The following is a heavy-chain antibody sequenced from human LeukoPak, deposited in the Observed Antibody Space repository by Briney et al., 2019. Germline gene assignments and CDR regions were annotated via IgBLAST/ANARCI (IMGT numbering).Heavy chain of an antibody. V-gene: IGHV4-34*01. CDR3: ARGRGPIRGVRGLAAFDI. D-gene: IGHD3-10*01. J-gene: IGHJ3*02. Sequence: SETLSLTCAVYGGSFSGYYWSWIRQPPGKGLEWIGEINHSGSTNYNPSLKSRVTISVDTSKNQFSLKLSSVTAADTAMYYCARGRGPIRGVRGLAAFDIWGQGTMVTVSS. CDR2: INHSGST. CDR1: GGSFSGYY.